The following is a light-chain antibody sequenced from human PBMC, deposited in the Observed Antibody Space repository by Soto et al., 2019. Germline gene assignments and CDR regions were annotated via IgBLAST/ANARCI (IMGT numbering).Light chain of an antibody. CDR2: GAS. CDR1: QSVSSN. CDR3: QQYGSSLIT. Sequence: EIVMTQSPGTLSVSPGERATLSCRASQSVSSNLAWYRQKPGQAPRLLIYGASTRATGIPARFSGSGSGTEFTLTISSLQSEDFAVYYCQQYGSSLITFGQGTRLEIK. J-gene: IGKJ5*01. V-gene: IGKV3-15*01.